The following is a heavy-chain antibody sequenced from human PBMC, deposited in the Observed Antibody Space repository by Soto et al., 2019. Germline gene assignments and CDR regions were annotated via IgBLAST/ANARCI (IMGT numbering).Heavy chain of an antibody. J-gene: IGHJ4*02. D-gene: IGHD5-18*01. CDR1: GGSISSYY. CDR2: IYYSGST. V-gene: IGHV4-59*01. CDR3: ARIYELWPYFDY. Sequence: PSETLSLTCTVSGGSISSYYWSWIRQPPGKGLEWIGYIYYSGSTNYNPSLKSRVTISVDTSKNQFSLKLSSVTAADTAVYYCARIYELWPYFDYWGQGTLVTVS.